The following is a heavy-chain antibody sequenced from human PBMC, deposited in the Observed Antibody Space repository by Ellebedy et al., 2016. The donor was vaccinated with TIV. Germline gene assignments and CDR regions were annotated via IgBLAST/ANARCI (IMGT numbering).Heavy chain of an antibody. D-gene: IGHD5-24*01. CDR1: GFTFSTYC. Sequence: GESLKISCAASGFTFSTYCMAWVRQAPGKGLEWVSYMSSSTGDKYYADSVKGRFTISRVNAENSLYLQMNSLRDEDTAVYYCAREGRDGYNPYFDYWGQGILVTVSS. J-gene: IGHJ4*02. CDR2: MSSSTGDK. V-gene: IGHV3-48*02. CDR3: AREGRDGYNPYFDY.